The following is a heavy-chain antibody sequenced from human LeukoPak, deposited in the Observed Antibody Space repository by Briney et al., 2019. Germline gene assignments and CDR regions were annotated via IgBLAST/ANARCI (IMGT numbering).Heavy chain of an antibody. V-gene: IGHV3-21*04. CDR3: ARGLLHYYYMDV. D-gene: IGHD3-22*01. J-gene: IGHJ6*03. CDR2: ISSLSTYI. Sequence: GGSLRLSCAASGFTFTSYSMNWVRQAPGKGLEWVSSISSLSTYIYYADSVKGRFTISRDNAKNSLYLQMNSLRAEDTALYYCARGLLHYYYMDVWGKGTTVTVSS. CDR1: GFTFTSYS.